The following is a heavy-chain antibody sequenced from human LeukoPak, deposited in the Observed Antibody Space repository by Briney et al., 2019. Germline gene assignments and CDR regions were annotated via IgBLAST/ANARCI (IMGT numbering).Heavy chain of an antibody. Sequence: GGSLRLSCAASGFTFDDYNMHWVRQAPGKGLEWVSLISWDGGSTFYADSVKGRFTISRDNSKNSLYLQMNSLRTEDTALYYCAKPRDSSGSSPLGYWGQGTLVTVSS. J-gene: IGHJ4*02. CDR2: ISWDGGST. V-gene: IGHV3-43*01. CDR3: AKPRDSSGSSPLGY. D-gene: IGHD3-22*01. CDR1: GFTFDDYN.